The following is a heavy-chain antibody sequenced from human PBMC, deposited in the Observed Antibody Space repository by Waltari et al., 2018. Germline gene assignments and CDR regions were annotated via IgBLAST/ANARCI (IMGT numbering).Heavy chain of an antibody. D-gene: IGHD3-10*01. CDR1: GYTFTDYY. V-gene: IGHV1-69-2*01. Sequence: EVQLVQSGAEVKKPVATVKISCKASGYTFTDYYMHWVQQAPGKGLEWMGRVDPEDGETIYAEKFQGRVTITADTSTDTAYMELSSLRSEDTAVYYCATDGSGSLVHSGAFDIWGQGTMVTVSS. J-gene: IGHJ3*02. CDR2: VDPEDGET. CDR3: ATDGSGSLVHSGAFDI.